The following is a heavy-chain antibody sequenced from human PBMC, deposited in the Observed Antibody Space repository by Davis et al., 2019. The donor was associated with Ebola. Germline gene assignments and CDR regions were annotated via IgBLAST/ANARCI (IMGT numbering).Heavy chain of an antibody. D-gene: IGHD4-11*01. J-gene: IGHJ5*02. V-gene: IGHV1-18*01. Sequence: ASVKVSCKASGYTFTSYGISWVRQAPGQGLEWMGWISAYNGNTNYAQKLQGRVTMTTDTSTSTAYMELRSLRSDDTAVYYCARDVRYYSNYVGIGNWFDPWGQGTLVTVSS. CDR3: ARDVRYYSNYVGIGNWFDP. CDR2: ISAYNGNT. CDR1: GYTFTSYG.